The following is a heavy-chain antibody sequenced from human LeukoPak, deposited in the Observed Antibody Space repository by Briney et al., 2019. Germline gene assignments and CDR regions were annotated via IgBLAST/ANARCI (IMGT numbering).Heavy chain of an antibody. CDR2: IIPIFGTA. Sequence: SVKVSCKASGGTFSSYAISWVRQAPGQGLEWMGGIIPIFGTANYAQKFQGRVTITTDESTSTAYMELSSLRSEDTAVYHCAGVGQGDGYNPFDYWGQGTLVTVSS. J-gene: IGHJ4*02. V-gene: IGHV1-69*05. D-gene: IGHD5-24*01. CDR3: AGVGQGDGYNPFDY. CDR1: GGTFSSYA.